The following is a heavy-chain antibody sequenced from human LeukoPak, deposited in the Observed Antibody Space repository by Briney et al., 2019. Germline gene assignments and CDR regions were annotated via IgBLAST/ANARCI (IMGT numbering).Heavy chain of an antibody. D-gene: IGHD2-15*01. CDR3: AKVMVVAATDGLLVL. Sequence: GGSLRLSCAACGFAFNSYFMIWVRQAPGKGLEWVSAISGSGGSTYYADSVKSRFTISRDNSKNTLYLQMNSLRAEDTVVYSCAKVMVVAATDGLLVLWASGHLVTVSS. CDR2: ISGSGGST. CDR1: GFAFNSYF. V-gene: IGHV3-23*01. J-gene: IGHJ2*01.